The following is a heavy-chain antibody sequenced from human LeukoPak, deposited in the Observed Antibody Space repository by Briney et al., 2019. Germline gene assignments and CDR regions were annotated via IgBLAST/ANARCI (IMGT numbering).Heavy chain of an antibody. V-gene: IGHV4-61*02. J-gene: IGHJ1*01. CDR1: GGSISSGSYY. Sequence: SETLSLTCTVSGGSISSGSYYWSWIRQPAGKGLEWIGRIYTSGSTEYNASLKSRVTISLDTSKNQFSLKVSSVTAADTAVYYCARSRERNSGSTSCYIDLQPTWGQGTPVTVSS. CDR3: ARSRERNSGSTSCYIDLQPT. D-gene: IGHD2-2*02. CDR2: IYTSGST.